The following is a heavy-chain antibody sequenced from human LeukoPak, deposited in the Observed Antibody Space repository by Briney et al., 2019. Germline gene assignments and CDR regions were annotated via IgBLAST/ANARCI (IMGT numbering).Heavy chain of an antibody. CDR1: GFTFSSYW. CDR3: AGPDIVVVPADYYFDY. J-gene: IGHJ4*02. Sequence: HPGGSLRLSCAASGFTFSSYWMSWVRQAPGKGLEWVANIKQDGSEKYYVDSVKGRFIISRDNAKNSLYLQMNSLRAEDTAVYYCAGPDIVVVPADYYFDYWGQGTLVTVSS. CDR2: IKQDGSEK. D-gene: IGHD2-2*01. V-gene: IGHV3-7*03.